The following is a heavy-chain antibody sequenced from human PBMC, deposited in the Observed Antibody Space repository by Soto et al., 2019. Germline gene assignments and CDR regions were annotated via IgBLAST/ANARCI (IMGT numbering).Heavy chain of an antibody. V-gene: IGHV1-18*01. Sequence: QVQLVQSGAEVKKPGASVKVSCKASGYTFTSYGISWVRQAPGQGLEWMGWISAYNGNTNYAQKLQGRVTMTTDTATSTAYMELRSLRADDTAVYYCARPRDAWGLRVALDYWGQGTLVTVSS. D-gene: IGHD3-16*01. J-gene: IGHJ4*02. CDR2: ISAYNGNT. CDR1: GYTFTSYG. CDR3: ARPRDAWGLRVALDY.